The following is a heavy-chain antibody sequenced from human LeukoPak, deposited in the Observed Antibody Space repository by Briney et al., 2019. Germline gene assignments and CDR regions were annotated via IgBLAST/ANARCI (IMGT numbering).Heavy chain of an antibody. Sequence: SEALSLTCAVYGGSFSGYYWSWIRQPPGKGLEWIGEINHSGSTNYNPSLKSRGTISVDTSKNQFSLKLSSVTAADTAVYYCARAPVPDYYGSGSYYKRGYYYYGMDVWGKGTTVTVSS. CDR2: INHSGST. J-gene: IGHJ6*04. V-gene: IGHV4-34*01. CDR1: GGSFSGYY. CDR3: ARAPVPDYYGSGSYYKRGYYYYGMDV. D-gene: IGHD3-10*01.